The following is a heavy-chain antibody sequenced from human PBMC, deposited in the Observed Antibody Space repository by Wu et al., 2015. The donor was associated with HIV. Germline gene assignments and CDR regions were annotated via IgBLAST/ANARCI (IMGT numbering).Heavy chain of an antibody. CDR1: GYTFTNYY. V-gene: IGHV1-69*01. CDR3: ASAFYGSGMDYYYGMDV. D-gene: IGHD3-10*01. CDR2: IIPIFGTA. Sequence: QVQLVQSGAEVKKPGASVKVSCKASGYTFTNYYVHWLRQAPGQGLEWMGGIIPIFGTANYAQKFQGRVTITTDESTSTAYMELSSLRSEDTAVYYCASAFYGSGMDYYYGMDVWGQGTTVTVSS. J-gene: IGHJ6*02.